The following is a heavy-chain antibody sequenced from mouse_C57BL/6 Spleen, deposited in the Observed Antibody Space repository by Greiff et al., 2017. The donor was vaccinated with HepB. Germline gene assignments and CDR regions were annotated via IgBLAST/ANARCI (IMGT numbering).Heavy chain of an antibody. CDR2: IDPSDSYT. V-gene: IGHV1-69*01. CDR3: ARRYGSSYWYFDV. J-gene: IGHJ1*03. D-gene: IGHD1-1*01. CDR1: GYTFTSYW. Sequence: VQLQQPGAELVMPGASVKLSCKASGYTFTSYWMHWVKQRPGQGLEWIGEIDPSDSYTNYNQKFKGKSTLTVDKSSSTAYMQRSSLTSEDSAVYYCARRYGSSYWYFDVWGTGTTVTVSS.